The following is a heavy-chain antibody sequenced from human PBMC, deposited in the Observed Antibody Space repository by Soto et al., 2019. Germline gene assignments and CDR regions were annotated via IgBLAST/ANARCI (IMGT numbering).Heavy chain of an antibody. CDR1: GFTFSDHY. CDR3: SRAGILTTPYYFDY. CDR2: IRNKGNSYTT. Sequence: EVQLVESGGGLVQPGGALRLSCAASGFTFSDHYMDWVRQAPGQGLEWVGRIRNKGNSYTTEYAGSVKGRFTISRDNSQSSLYLQMNSLKTEDTAVYYCSRAGILTTPYYFDYWGQGTLVTVSS. J-gene: IGHJ4*02. V-gene: IGHV3-72*01. D-gene: IGHD2-21*01.